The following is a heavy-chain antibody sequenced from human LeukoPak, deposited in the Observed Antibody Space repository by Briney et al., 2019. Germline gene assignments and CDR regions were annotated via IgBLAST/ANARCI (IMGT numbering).Heavy chain of an antibody. CDR1: GFTFSSYA. V-gene: IGHV3-23*01. CDR2: ISGSGGST. CDR3: AKGDRSSSAWSHY. J-gene: IGHJ4*02. D-gene: IGHD6-19*01. Sequence: GGSLRLSCAASGFTFSSYAMSWVRQAPGKGMEWVSGISGSGGSTYYADSVKGRFTVSRDNSKNTLFLQINSLRAEDTAVYHCAKGDRSSSAWSHYWGQGTLVTVSS.